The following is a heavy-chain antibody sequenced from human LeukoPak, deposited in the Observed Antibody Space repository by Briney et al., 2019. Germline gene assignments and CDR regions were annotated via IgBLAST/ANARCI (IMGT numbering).Heavy chain of an antibody. CDR2: IIPILGIA. J-gene: IGHJ6*02. Sequence: SVEVSCKASGGTFSSYAISWVRQAPGQGLEWMGRIIPILGIANYAQKFQGRVTITADKSTSTAYMELSSLRSEDTAVYYCASPFDCSGGSCYYYYGMDVWGQGTTVTVSS. CDR3: ASPFDCSGGSCYYYYGMDV. D-gene: IGHD2-15*01. CDR1: GGTFSSYA. V-gene: IGHV1-69*04.